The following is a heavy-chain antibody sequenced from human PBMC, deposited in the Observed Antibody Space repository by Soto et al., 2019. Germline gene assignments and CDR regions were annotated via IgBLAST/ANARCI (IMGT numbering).Heavy chain of an antibody. V-gene: IGHV4-34*01. CDR2: INHSGST. Sequence: SETLSLTCDVSGGSIDNSHSFWGWIRQPPGKGLEWIGEINHSGSTNYNPSLKSRVTISVDTSKNQFSLKLSSVTAADTAVYYCARGRLMPQYYDILTGYYGEVPTRMDYWGQGTLVTVSS. CDR3: ARGRLMPQYYDILTGYYGEVPTRMDY. CDR1: GGSIDNSHSF. D-gene: IGHD3-9*01. J-gene: IGHJ4*02.